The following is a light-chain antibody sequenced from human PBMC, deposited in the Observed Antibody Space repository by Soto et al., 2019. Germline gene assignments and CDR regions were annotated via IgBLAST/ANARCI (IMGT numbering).Light chain of an antibody. J-gene: IGKJ4*01. V-gene: IGKV3-15*01. CDR2: DAS. CDR1: QSIGST. CDR3: QHYKTWPLS. Sequence: ILMTQSPATLSVSPGEMATLYFRASQSIGSTLAWYQQKPGQTPRLLIYDASTRATGIPARFSGIGSGTEFTLIISSLQSEDFAVYYCQHYKTWPLSFGGGTKVDIK.